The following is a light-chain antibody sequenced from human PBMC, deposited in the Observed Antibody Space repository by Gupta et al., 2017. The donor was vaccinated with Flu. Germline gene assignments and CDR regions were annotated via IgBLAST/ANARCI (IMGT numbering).Light chain of an antibody. CDR1: QSVGTW. V-gene: IGKV1-12*01. CDR2: DAS. CDR3: QQSDNFPRT. J-gene: IGKJ1*01. Sequence: GRIVAISCRASQSVGTWVAWYQQKPGKAPKLLIYDASTLQSGVPSRFSGTGSWTDFTLTITGLKPEDFAAYFCQQSDNFPRTFGQGTRVEIK.